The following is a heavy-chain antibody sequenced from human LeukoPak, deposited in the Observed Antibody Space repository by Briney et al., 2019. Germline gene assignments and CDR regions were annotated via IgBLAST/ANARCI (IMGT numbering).Heavy chain of an antibody. CDR1: GFTVSSNY. J-gene: IGHJ4*02. CDR3: ARGDGDSPQGGFDY. Sequence: GGSLRLSCAASGFTVSSNYMSWVRQAPGKGLEWVSVIYSGGSTYYADSVKGRFTISRDNSKNTLYLQMNNLRAEDTAVYYCARGDGDSPQGGFDYWGQGTLVTVSS. CDR2: IYSGGST. V-gene: IGHV3-66*01. D-gene: IGHD2-21*02.